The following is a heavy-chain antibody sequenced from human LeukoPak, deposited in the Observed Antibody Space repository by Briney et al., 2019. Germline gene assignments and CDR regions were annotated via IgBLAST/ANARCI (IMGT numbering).Heavy chain of an antibody. D-gene: IGHD3-22*01. J-gene: IGHJ4*02. V-gene: IGHV3-74*01. CDR3: ARAGPDYYDSSGYYWDS. Sequence: GGSLRLSCVASGFTFSNYWMHWVRQAPGKGLVWVSRLNTDGSTKTYADSVKGRFTISRDNAKNTLYLQMNSLRAEDTAVYYCARAGPDYYDSSGYYWDSWGQGTLVTVSS. CDR2: LNTDGSTK. CDR1: GFTFSNYW.